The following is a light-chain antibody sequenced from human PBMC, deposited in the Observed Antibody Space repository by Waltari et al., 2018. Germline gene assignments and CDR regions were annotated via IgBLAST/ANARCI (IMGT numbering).Light chain of an antibody. V-gene: IGKV3-15*01. J-gene: IGKJ5*01. CDR2: GAS. CDR3: QQYNNWPIT. CDR1: QSVSSN. Sequence: EIVMTQSPATLSVSPGERATLSCRASQSVSSNLAWYQQKPGPAPRLLIYGASTRATGIPARFSGMGSGTEFTLTISSMQSEDFAVYYCQQYNNWPITFGQGTRLEIK.